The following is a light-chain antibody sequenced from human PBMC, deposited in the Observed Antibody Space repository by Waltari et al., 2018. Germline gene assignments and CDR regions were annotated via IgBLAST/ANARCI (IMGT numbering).Light chain of an antibody. V-gene: IGLV2-8*01. CDR1: SSDVGGSKY. CDR3: SSFAGSNLVL. J-gene: IGLJ2*01. Sequence: QSALTQPPSASGSPGQSVTISCTGTSSDVGGSKYVSWYQQHPGKAPKLMIFEVNTRPSGVPDRFSGSKSGNTASLTASGLQAEDEADYYCSSFAGSNLVLFGGGTKLTVL. CDR2: EVN.